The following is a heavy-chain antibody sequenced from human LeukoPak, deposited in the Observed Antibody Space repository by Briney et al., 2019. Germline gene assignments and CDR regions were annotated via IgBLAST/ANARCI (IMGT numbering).Heavy chain of an antibody. CDR2: IRSKAYGGTT. CDR1: RFPFCYYP. CDR3: TRDSRGGYLIGYYYYGMDV. Sequence: AGGALMLSCRTPRFPFCYYPMSWGRQATGRVLGRVGLIRSKAYGGTTEYAASVKGRFTISRDDSKSVAYLQMNSLKTEDTAVYYCTRDSRGGYLIGYYYYGMDVWGQGTTVTVSS. J-gene: IGHJ6*02. V-gene: IGHV3-49*02. D-gene: IGHD6-19*01.